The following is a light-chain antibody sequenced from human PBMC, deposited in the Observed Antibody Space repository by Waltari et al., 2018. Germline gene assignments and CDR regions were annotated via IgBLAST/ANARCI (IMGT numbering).Light chain of an antibody. J-gene: IGLJ2*01. Sequence: QSALTQPASVSGSPGQSITISCSGTSSDVGGYNYVSWYQQLPGTAPKLMIYDVTRWPAGVSSRFSGSKSGNTASLTIFGLQAEDEADYYCASYTSTRTVIFGGGTRVTVL. CDR2: DVT. V-gene: IGLV2-14*01. CDR3: ASYTSTRTVI. CDR1: SSDVGGYNY.